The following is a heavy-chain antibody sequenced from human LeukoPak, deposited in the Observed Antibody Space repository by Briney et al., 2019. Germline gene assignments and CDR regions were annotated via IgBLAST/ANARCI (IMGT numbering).Heavy chain of an antibody. CDR3: ARTHVAATTYYFDY. J-gene: IGHJ4*02. CDR2: IIPILGIA. D-gene: IGHD2-15*01. CDR1: GGTFSSYA. V-gene: IGHV1-69*04. Sequence: SVKVSCKASGGTFSSYAISWVRQAPGQGLEWMGRIIPILGIANYAQKFQGRVTITADKSTSTAYMELSGLRSEDTAVYYCARTHVAATTYYFDYWGQGTLVTVSS.